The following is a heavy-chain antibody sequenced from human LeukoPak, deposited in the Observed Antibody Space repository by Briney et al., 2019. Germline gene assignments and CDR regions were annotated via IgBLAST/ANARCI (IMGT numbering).Heavy chain of an antibody. J-gene: IGHJ4*02. CDR2: IYYSGST. CDR3: ARGLQLRGIFDYFDY. Sequence: SQTLSLTCTVSGGSISSGGYYWSWIRRHPGKGLEWIGYIYYSGSTYYNPSLKSRVTISVDTSKNQFSLKLSSVTAADTAVYYCARGLQLRGIFDYFDYWGQGTLVTVSS. V-gene: IGHV4-31*03. CDR1: GGSISSGGYY. D-gene: IGHD5-24*01.